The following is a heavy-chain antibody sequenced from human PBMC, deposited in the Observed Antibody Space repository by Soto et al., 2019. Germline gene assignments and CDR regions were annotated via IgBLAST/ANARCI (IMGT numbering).Heavy chain of an antibody. CDR2: ISGGGVGT. V-gene: IGHV3-23*01. CDR3: GKDLGGLLCPDY. D-gene: IGHD1-26*01. Sequence: EVQLLESGGGLVQPGGSLRLSCAASGFTFSTSAMTWVRPAPGKGLEWVSAISGGGVGTYYTDSVKGRFPISRDNSNNTLYLQMNSLRAEDTAVLYCGKDLGGLLCPDYLRQGTLGT. J-gene: IGHJ4*02. CDR1: GFTFSTSA.